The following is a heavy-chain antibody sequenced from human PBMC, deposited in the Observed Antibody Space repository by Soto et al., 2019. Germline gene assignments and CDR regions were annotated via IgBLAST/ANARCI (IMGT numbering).Heavy chain of an antibody. Sequence: QVQLVESGGGVVQPGRSLRLSCAASGFTFSGYTMHWVRQAPGKGLEWVAVISSGGSTKYYADTVKGRITISRDNSKNTLFLQMNSLRAEDMAVYYCAKDGGFDYGFWYFEIWGRGNLVSVSS. CDR3: AKDGGFDYGFWYFEI. CDR2: ISSGGSTK. CDR1: GFTFSGYT. D-gene: IGHD4-17*01. V-gene: IGHV3-30-3*01. J-gene: IGHJ2*01.